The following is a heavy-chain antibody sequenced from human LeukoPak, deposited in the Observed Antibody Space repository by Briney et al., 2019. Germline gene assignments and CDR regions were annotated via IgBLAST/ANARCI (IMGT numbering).Heavy chain of an antibody. CDR1: GFIFSNYA. CDR3: AELGITMIGGV. CDR2: ISYDGSNK. Sequence: GGSLRLSCAASGFIFSNYAMHWVRQAPGKGLEWVAVISYDGSNKYYADSVKGRFTISRDNAKNSLYLQMNSLRAEDTAVYYCAELGITMIGGVWGKGTTVTISS. V-gene: IGHV3-30*04. D-gene: IGHD3-10*02. J-gene: IGHJ6*04.